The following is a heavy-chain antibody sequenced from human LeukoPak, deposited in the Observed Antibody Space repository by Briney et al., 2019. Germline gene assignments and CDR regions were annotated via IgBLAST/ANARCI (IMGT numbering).Heavy chain of an antibody. Sequence: PGRSLRLSCAASGFTFSSYAMHWVRQAPGKGLEWVAVISYDGSNKYYADSVKGRFTISRDNSKNTLYLQMNSLRAEDTAVYYCAKDHSYYGSGSYLEYWGQGTLVTVSS. D-gene: IGHD3-10*01. J-gene: IGHJ4*02. CDR3: AKDHSYYGSGSYLEY. CDR1: GFTFSSYA. CDR2: ISYDGSNK. V-gene: IGHV3-30-3*01.